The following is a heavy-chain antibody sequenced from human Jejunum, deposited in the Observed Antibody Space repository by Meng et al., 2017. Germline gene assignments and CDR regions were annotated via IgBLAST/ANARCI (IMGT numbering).Heavy chain of an antibody. CDR1: GYTFTSYG. J-gene: IGHJ4*02. CDR2: IHTNTGNP. D-gene: IGHD1-26*01. Sequence: QVHWVRFGAEVKMPGASVKVACTASGYTFTSYGMNWARQAPGQGLGWMGWIHTNTGNPTYAQGFTGRFVFSLDTSVSTAYLQISSLKAEDTAMYYCAREASAGYWGQGTLVPSPQ. V-gene: IGHV7-4-1*02. CDR3: AREASAGY.